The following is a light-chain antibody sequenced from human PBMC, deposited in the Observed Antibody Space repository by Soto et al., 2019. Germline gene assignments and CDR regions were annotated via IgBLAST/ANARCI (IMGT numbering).Light chain of an antibody. CDR2: DVS. CDR3: QQYGSSPPRYT. CDR1: QSVFSY. V-gene: IGKV3-11*01. Sequence: EIVLTQSPATLSLSPGERATLSRRASQSVFSYLAWYQQKPGQAPRLLIYDVSNRATGIPARFSGSGSGTDFTLTISSLEPEDFAVYYCQQYGSSPPRYTFGQGTKLEIK. J-gene: IGKJ2*01.